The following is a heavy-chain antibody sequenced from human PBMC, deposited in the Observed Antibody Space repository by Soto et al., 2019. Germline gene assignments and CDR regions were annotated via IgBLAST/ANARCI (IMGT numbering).Heavy chain of an antibody. V-gene: IGHV3-21*01. CDR2: ISSSSSYI. CDR1: WFTFSSYS. J-gene: IGHJ6*02. Sequence: PGGSLRLSCAASWFTFSSYSMNWVRQAPWKGLEWVSSISSSSSYISYADSAKGRFTISIDNAKNSLYMQMNSLRAAETAVYYCARGGSGSYLYCYGMEVWGQGTTVTVSS. CDR3: ARGGSGSYLYCYGMEV. D-gene: IGHD1-26*01.